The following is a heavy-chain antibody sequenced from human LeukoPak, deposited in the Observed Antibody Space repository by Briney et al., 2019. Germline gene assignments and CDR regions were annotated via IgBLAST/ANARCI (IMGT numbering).Heavy chain of an antibody. CDR1: GDSMRTYY. J-gene: IGHJ1*01. CDR2: IYSSGTT. Sequence: TASETLSLTCTVSGDSMRTYYWSWIRQPAGKGLEWIGRIYSSGTTNYNPSLKSRVTMSVDKSKNQFSLKLSSVTAADTAVYYCARAGGSFPAEYFQHWGQGTLVTVSS. D-gene: IGHD1-26*01. CDR3: ARAGGSFPAEYFQH. V-gene: IGHV4-4*07.